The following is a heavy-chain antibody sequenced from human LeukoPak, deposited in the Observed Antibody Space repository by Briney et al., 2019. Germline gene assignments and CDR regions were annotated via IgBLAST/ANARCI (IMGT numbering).Heavy chain of an antibody. J-gene: IGHJ6*02. CDR3: ARGIVVVPAASYGMDV. CDR1: GGSFSGYY. Sequence: SETLSLTCAVYGGSFSGYYWSWIRQPPGKGLECIGEINHSGSTNYNPSLKSRVTISVDTSKNQFSLKLSSVTAADTAVYYCARGIVVVPAASYGMDVWGQGTTVTVSS. D-gene: IGHD2-2*01. CDR2: INHSGST. V-gene: IGHV4-34*01.